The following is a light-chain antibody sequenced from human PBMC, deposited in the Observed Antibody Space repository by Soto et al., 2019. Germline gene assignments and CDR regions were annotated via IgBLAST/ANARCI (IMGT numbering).Light chain of an antibody. V-gene: IGLV2-14*01. J-gene: IGLJ3*02. CDR1: SSGVGGYNY. Sequence: QSALTQPASVSGSPGQSITISCTGTSSGVGGYNYVSWYQQHPGKAPKLIIYDVSNRPSGVSNRFSGSKYGNAASLTISGLQAEDEADYYCESFTSGSTPWVFGGGTKLTVL. CDR3: ESFTSGSTPWV. CDR2: DVS.